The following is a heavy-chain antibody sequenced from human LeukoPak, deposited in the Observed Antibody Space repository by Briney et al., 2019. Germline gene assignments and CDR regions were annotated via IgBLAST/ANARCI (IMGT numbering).Heavy chain of an antibody. D-gene: IGHD6-19*01. CDR1: GFTFNNYA. Sequence: HPGGSLRLSCAASGFTFNNYAMYWVRQAPGRGLEWISGIFGSGGSAHYADSVKGRFTISRDNSKNTVFLQMNSLETEDTAVYYCGKTTVGYSSGRFPGWPVDYWGQGTLVTVTS. J-gene: IGHJ4*02. CDR2: IFGSGGSA. V-gene: IGHV3-23*01. CDR3: GKTTVGYSSGRFPGWPVDY.